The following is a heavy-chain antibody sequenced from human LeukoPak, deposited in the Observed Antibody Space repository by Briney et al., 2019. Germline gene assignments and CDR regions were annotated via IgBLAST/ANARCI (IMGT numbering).Heavy chain of an antibody. CDR3: ARARGYSHGYDFDY. CDR1: GFTFSSYA. J-gene: IGHJ4*02. CDR2: ISSSSSYI. Sequence: PGGSLRLSCAASGFTFSSYAMSWVRQAPGKGLEWVSSISSSSSYIYYADSVKGRFTISRDNAKNSLYLQMNSLRAEDTAVYYCARARGYSHGYDFDYWGQGTLVTVSS. D-gene: IGHD5-18*01. V-gene: IGHV3-21*01.